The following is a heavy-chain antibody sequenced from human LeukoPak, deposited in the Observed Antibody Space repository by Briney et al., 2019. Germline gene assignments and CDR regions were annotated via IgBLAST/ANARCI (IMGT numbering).Heavy chain of an antibody. D-gene: IGHD6-19*01. CDR2: ISGTDGGT. CDR1: GFTFSSYA. Sequence: GGSLRLSCAASGFTFSSYAMSWVRPAPGKGPEWVSAISGTDGGTFYAGSVTGRFTVSRDNSKNTLHLQMNSLRAEDTAVYYCAKGVRNSGWTGDYFDYWGLGTLVTVSS. CDR3: AKGVRNSGWTGDYFDY. V-gene: IGHV3-23*01. J-gene: IGHJ4*02.